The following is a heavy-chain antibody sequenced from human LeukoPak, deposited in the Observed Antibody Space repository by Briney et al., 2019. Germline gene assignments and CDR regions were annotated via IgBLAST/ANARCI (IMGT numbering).Heavy chain of an antibody. CDR3: ARGGIPTGPYYYFYYMDV. CDR2: ISYDGNNK. J-gene: IGHJ6*03. CDR1: GFTFSRNV. D-gene: IGHD3-10*01. V-gene: IGHV3-30*01. Sequence: GGSLRLSYAASGFTFSRNVMHWVRQAPGKGLEWVALISYDGNNKFYADSVEGRSTISRDNSRNTLYLQMHSLRGADAAVYSCARGGIPTGPYYYFYYMDVWGKGTAVTVSS.